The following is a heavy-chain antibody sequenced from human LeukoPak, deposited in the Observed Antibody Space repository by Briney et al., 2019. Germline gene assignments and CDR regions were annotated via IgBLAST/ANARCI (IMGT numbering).Heavy chain of an antibody. D-gene: IGHD2-15*01. CDR3: ARGVVVAAIHDYYFDY. Sequence: APETLSLTCILSGGSISSGDYYWSWIRQPSGKGLEWIGYILYSGSTYYNPSPKSRVTISVDTSKNQFSLKLSSVTAADTAVYYCARGVVVAAIHDYYFDYWGQGTLVTVSS. CDR2: ILYSGST. V-gene: IGHV4-30-4*01. CDR1: GGSISSGDYY. J-gene: IGHJ4*02.